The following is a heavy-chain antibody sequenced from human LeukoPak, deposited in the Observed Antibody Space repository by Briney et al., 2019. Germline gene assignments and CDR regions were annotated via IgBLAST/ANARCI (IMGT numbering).Heavy chain of an antibody. CDR3: ARGYVPASGKDGAFDI. D-gene: IGHD6-13*01. CDR2: LYSSGST. V-gene: IGHV4-4*07. J-gene: IGHJ3*02. CDR1: GDSISNYY. Sequence: PSETLSLTCSVSGDSISNYYWSWIRQSAGKGLEWIGRLYSSGSTDYNPSLKSRVSMSVDTSKNQFSLKLSSVTAADTALYYCARGYVPASGKDGAFDICGEGTMVTVSS.